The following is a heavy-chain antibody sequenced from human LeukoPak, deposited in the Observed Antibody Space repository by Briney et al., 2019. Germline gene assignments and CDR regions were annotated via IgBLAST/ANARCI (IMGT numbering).Heavy chain of an antibody. V-gene: IGHV4-59*12. CDR1: GGSISSYY. CDR3: ARSVWSGSLDY. D-gene: IGHD3-3*01. J-gene: IGHJ4*02. Sequence: SETLSLTCTVSGGSISSYYWSWIREPPGKGLEWIGYIYYSGSTNYNPSLKSRVTMSVDTSKNQFSLKLSSVTAADTAVYYRARSVWSGSLDYWGQGTLVTVSS. CDR2: IYYSGST.